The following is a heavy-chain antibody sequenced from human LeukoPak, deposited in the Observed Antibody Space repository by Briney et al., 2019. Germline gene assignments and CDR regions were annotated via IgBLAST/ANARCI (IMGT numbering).Heavy chain of an antibody. J-gene: IGHJ4*02. D-gene: IGHD6-13*01. CDR1: GGSFSGYY. V-gene: IGHV4-34*01. CDR2: INHSGST. Sequence: SETLSLTCAVYGGSFSGYYWSWIRQPPGKGLEGIGEINHSGSTNYTPSLKSRVTISVDTSKNQFSLKLSSVTAADTAVYYCARVEEAAAGMDYWGQGTLVTVSS. CDR3: ARVEEAAAGMDY.